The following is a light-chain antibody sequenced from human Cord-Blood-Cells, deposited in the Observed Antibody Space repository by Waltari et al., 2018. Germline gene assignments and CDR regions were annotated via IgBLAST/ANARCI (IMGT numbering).Light chain of an antibody. V-gene: IGKV1-39*01. CDR2: AAS. J-gene: IGKJ2*03. CDR3: QQSYSTPYS. Sequence: DIQMTQSPSSSSASVADRVTITCRASQSISSYLNWYQQKPGKAPKLLIYAASSLQSGVPSRFSGSGAGTDFTLTISSLQPEDFATYYCQQSYSTPYSFGQGTKLEIK. CDR1: QSISSY.